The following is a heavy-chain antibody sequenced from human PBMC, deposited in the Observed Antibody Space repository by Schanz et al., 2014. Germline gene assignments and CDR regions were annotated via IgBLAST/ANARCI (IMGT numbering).Heavy chain of an antibody. V-gene: IGHV1-2*04. CDR1: GYSFSAHY. J-gene: IGHJ4*02. D-gene: IGHD6-19*01. CDR2: INPNNGDT. CDR3: ARGGYSSGWYDRDIAHFDH. Sequence: QVQLIQSGAEVKKPGASLKVSCKASGYSFSAHYLHWEREAPGQGLDWMGWINPNNGDTNYAQKFQGWVTMTRDTSISTAYMEVSRLKSDDTAVYYCARGGYSSGWYDRDIAHFDHWGQGTLVTVSS.